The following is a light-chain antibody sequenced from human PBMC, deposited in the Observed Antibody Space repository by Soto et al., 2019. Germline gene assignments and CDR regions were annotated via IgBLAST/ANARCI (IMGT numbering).Light chain of an antibody. CDR1: QSLLHSDGKTY. V-gene: IGKV2-29*01. Sequence: DIVMTQTPLSLSVTPGQPASISCKSSQSLLHSDGKTYLYWYQQKPGKAPKLLIYGASSLESGVPSRFSDSGSRTDFTLTISNLQPEDFATYYCQQANSFPRSFGQGTRLEIK. CDR2: GAS. J-gene: IGKJ5*01. CDR3: QQANSFPRS.